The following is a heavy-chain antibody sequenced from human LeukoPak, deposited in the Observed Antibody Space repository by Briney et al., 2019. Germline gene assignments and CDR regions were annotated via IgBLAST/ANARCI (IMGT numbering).Heavy chain of an antibody. CDR2: INHSGST. CDR3: ARANRGSGMSGSSDRGNWVDP. CDR1: GGSFSGYY. D-gene: IGHD3-10*01. Sequence: PSETLSLTCAVYGGSFSGYYWSWIRQPPGEGLEWIGEINHSGSTNYNPSLKSRVTISVDTSKNQFSLKLSSVTAADTAVYYCARANRGSGMSGSSDRGNWVDPWGQGTLVTVSS. J-gene: IGHJ5*02. V-gene: IGHV4-34*01.